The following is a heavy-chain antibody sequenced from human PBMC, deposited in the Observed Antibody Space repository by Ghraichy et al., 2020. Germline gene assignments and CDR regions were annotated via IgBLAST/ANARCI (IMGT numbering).Heavy chain of an antibody. CDR1: GFTFSNYW. V-gene: IGHV3-7*01. CDR3: ARAEKVWQLEY. D-gene: IGHD2-21*01. J-gene: IGHJ4*02. Sequence: GGSLRLSCAASGFTFSNYWMSWVRQVPGKGLEWVAKIRQDGNEIYYVDSVKGRFTISRDNFKNSVYLQMSSLRAEDTAVYYCARAEKVWQLEYLGQGTLVTVSS. CDR2: IRQDGNEI.